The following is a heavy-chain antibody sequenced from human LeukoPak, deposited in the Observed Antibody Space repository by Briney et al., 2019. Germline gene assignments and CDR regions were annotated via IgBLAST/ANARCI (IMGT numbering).Heavy chain of an antibody. V-gene: IGHV3-23*01. Sequence: GGSLRLSCAASGFTFSSYAMSWVRQAPGKGLEWVSAISGSGGSTYYADSVKGRFTISRDNSKNTLYLQMNSLRAEDTAVYYCAKSYYGSASYYKPNYFDYWGQGTLVAVSS. D-gene: IGHD3-10*01. CDR3: AKSYYGSASYYKPNYFDY. J-gene: IGHJ4*02. CDR2: ISGSGGST. CDR1: GFTFSSYA.